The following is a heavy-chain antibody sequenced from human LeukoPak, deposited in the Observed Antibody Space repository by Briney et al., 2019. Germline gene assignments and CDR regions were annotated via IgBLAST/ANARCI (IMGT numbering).Heavy chain of an antibody. CDR1: GYTFTGYY. CDR3: ARGKYYYDSSGYLAY. V-gene: IGHV1-2*02. D-gene: IGHD3-22*01. J-gene: IGHJ4*02. Sequence: GASVKVSCKASGYTFTGYYMHWVRQAPGQGLEWMGWINPNSGGTNYAQKFQGRVTMTRDTSICTAYMELSRLRSDDTAVYYCARGKYYYDSSGYLAYWGQGTLVTVSS. CDR2: INPNSGGT.